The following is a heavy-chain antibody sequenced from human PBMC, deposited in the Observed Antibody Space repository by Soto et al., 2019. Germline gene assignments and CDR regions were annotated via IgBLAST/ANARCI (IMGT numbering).Heavy chain of an antibody. V-gene: IGHV3-23*01. D-gene: IGHD2-2*01. Sequence: GGSLRLSCAASGFTFSSYAMSWVRQAPGKGLEWVSAISGSGGSTYYADSVKGRFTISRDNSKNTLYLQMNSLRAEDTAVYYCATDGVVPAAIHYYYYGMDVWGQGTTVTVSS. J-gene: IGHJ6*02. CDR1: GFTFSSYA. CDR3: ATDGVVPAAIHYYYYGMDV. CDR2: ISGSGGST.